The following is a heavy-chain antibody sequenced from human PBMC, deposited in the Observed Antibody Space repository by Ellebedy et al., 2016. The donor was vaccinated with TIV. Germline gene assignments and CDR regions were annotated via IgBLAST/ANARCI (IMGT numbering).Heavy chain of an antibody. J-gene: IGHJ6*03. V-gene: IGHV4-4*07. CDR3: ARVGFTVPPYYYYMDV. Sequence: GSLRLSXTVSGGSISSYYWSWIRQPAGKGLEWIGRIYTSGSTNYNPSLKSRVTMSVDTSKNQFSLKLSSVTAADTAVYYCARVGFTVPPYYYYMDVWGKGTTVTVSS. CDR2: IYTSGST. CDR1: GGSISSYY. D-gene: IGHD4-17*01.